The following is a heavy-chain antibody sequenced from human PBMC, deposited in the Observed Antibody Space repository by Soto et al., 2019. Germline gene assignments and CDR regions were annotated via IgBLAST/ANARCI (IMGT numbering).Heavy chain of an antibody. J-gene: IGHJ4*02. Sequence: GGSLRLSCAASGFTFSSYGMHWVRQAPGKGLEWVAVIWYDGSNKYYADSVKGRFTISRDNSKNTLYLQMNSLRAEDTAVYYCARDRVGCCGGDCPVDYWGQGTLVTVSS. V-gene: IGHV3-33*01. CDR2: IWYDGSNK. CDR3: ARDRVGCCGGDCPVDY. CDR1: GFTFSSYG. D-gene: IGHD2-21*02.